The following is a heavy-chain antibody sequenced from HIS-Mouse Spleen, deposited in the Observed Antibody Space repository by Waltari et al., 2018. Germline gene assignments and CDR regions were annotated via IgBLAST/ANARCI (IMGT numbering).Heavy chain of an antibody. CDR3: AREIPYSSSWYDWYFDL. Sequence: QLQLQESGPGLVKPSETLSLTCTVSGGSISSSSYYWGWTRQPPGKGLEWIGGIYYSGSTYYIPSLKTRVTISVDTSKNQFSLKLSSVTAADTAVYYCAREIPYSSSWYDWYFDLWGRGTLVTVSS. V-gene: IGHV4-39*07. CDR1: GGSISSSSYY. J-gene: IGHJ2*01. D-gene: IGHD6-13*01. CDR2: IYYSGST.